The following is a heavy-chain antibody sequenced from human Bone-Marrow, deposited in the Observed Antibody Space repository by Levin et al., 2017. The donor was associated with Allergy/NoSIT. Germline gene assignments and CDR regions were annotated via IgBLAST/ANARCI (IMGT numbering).Heavy chain of an antibody. J-gene: IGHJ4*02. V-gene: IGHV3-23*01. CDR1: GFTFAGYA. CDR2: ISDIGGTT. D-gene: IGHD6-19*01. CDR3: AKDIQGSRGWYGVD. Sequence: GGSLRLSCAGSGFTFAGYAMTWVRQAPGKGLEWVSAISDIGGTTYYADSVKGRFTISRDNSRNTLYLQMNSLRAEDTAVYYCAKDIQGSRGWYGVDWGQGTLVTVSS.